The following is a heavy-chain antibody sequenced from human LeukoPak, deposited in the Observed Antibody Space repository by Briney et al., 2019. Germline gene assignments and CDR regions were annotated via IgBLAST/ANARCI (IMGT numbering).Heavy chain of an antibody. V-gene: IGHV5-51*01. CDR3: ARHWRDGDSRSLDY. Sequence: KYGESLKISCKGSGYSFTSHWIGRVRQMPGKGLEWMGIISGDESDTRYSPSFQGQVTISADKSISTTYLQWSSLKASDTAIYYCARHWRDGDSRSLDYWGQGTLVTVSS. CDR2: ISGDESDT. J-gene: IGHJ4*02. D-gene: IGHD4-17*01. CDR1: GYSFTSHW.